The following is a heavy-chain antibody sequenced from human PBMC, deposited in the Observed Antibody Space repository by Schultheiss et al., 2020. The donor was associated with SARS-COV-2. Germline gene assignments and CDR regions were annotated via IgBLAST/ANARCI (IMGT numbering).Heavy chain of an antibody. CDR1: GFTFSSYA. J-gene: IGHJ6*02. D-gene: IGHD5-24*01. V-gene: IGHV3-23*01. CDR2: ISGSGGST. CDR3: AKVKHGYYYYYGMDV. Sequence: GGSLRLSCAASGFTFSSYAMSWVRQAPGKGLEWVSGISGSGGSTYYADSVKGRFTISRDNSKNTLYLQMNSLRAEDTAVYYCAKVKHGYYYYYGMDVWGQGTTVTVSS.